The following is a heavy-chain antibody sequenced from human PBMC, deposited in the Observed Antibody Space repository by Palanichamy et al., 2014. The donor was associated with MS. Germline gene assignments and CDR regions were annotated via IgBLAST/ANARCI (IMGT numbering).Heavy chain of an antibody. J-gene: IGHJ4*02. V-gene: IGHV1-69-2*01. Sequence: EVQLVQSGPEVKKPGATVKMSCKVSGYTFTDYYMYWVQQAPGKGLEWMGLVDPEDGKTIYAEKFQGRVTITADTSTDTTYMELNSVRSEDTAVYYCATGTMVRGVLSSKIGTSSDYWGQGTLVTVSS. D-gene: IGHD3-10*01. CDR1: GYTFTDYY. CDR3: ATGTMVRGVLSSKIGTSSDY. CDR2: VDPEDGKT.